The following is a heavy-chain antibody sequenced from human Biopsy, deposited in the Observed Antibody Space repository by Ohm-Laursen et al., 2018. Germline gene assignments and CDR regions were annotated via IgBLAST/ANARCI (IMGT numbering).Heavy chain of an antibody. J-gene: IGHJ4*02. D-gene: IGHD1-26*01. CDR1: GGTFINYA. Sequence: ASVKVSCKPSGGTFINYAISWVRQAPGQGLEWMGGIIPMFGTANYAQMFQGRVTISADESTSTSYMELSSLTTEDTAIYYCARGPHSGSHSCFDYWGQGTLVIVSS. CDR2: IIPMFGTA. CDR3: ARGPHSGSHSCFDY. V-gene: IGHV1-69*13.